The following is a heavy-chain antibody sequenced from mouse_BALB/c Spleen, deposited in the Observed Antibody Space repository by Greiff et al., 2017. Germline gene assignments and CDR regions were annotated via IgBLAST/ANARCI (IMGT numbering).Heavy chain of an antibody. Sequence: QVQLQQSGAELVRPGTSVKISCKASGYTFTNYWLGWVKQRPGHGLEWIGDIYPGGGYTNYNEKFKGKATLTADTSSSTAYMQLSSLTSEDSAVYFCARRGGNYDFSYAMDYWGQGTSVTVSS. CDR3: ARRGGNYDFSYAMDY. V-gene: IGHV1-63*02. D-gene: IGHD2-1*01. CDR2: IYPGGGYT. J-gene: IGHJ4*01. CDR1: GYTFTNYW.